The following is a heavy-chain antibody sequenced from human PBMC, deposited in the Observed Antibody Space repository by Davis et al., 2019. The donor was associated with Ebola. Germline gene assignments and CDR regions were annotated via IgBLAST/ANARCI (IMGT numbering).Heavy chain of an antibody. CDR3: AKRGDDYDYYYYGMDV. D-gene: IGHD5-24*01. CDR1: GFTFSSYG. J-gene: IGHJ6*02. Sequence: PGGSLRLSCAASGFTFSSYGMHWVRQAPGKGLEWVAVISYDGSNKYYADSVKGRFTISRDNSKNTLYLQMNSLRAEDTAVYYCAKRGDDYDYYYYGMDVWGQGTTVTVSS. V-gene: IGHV3-30*18. CDR2: ISYDGSNK.